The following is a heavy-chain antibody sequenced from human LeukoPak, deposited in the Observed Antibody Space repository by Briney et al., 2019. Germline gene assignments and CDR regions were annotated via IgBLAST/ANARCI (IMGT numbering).Heavy chain of an antibody. V-gene: IGHV1-18*01. CDR1: GYTFTSYG. D-gene: IGHD5-18*01. J-gene: IGHJ6*03. CDR2: ISAYNGNT. Sequence: ASVKVSYKASGYTFTSYGISWVRQAPGQGLEWMGWISAYNGNTNYAQKLQGRVTMTTDTSTSTAYMELRSLRSDDTAVYYCARDIKDTAMVKYYYYYYMDVWGKGTTVTVSS. CDR3: ARDIKDTAMVKYYYYYYMDV.